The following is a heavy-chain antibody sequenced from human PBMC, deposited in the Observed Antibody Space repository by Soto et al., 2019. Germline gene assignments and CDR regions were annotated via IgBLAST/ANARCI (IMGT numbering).Heavy chain of an antibody. J-gene: IGHJ4*02. CDR1: GGSISSSSYY. CDR2: IYYSGST. Sequence: PSETLSLTCTVSGGSISSSSYYWGWIRQPPGKGLEWIGSIYYSGSTYYNPSLKSRATISVDTSKNQFSLKLSSVTAADTAVYSCARLYSSGWPVFDYWGQGTLVTVSS. CDR3: ARLYSSGWPVFDY. D-gene: IGHD6-19*01. V-gene: IGHV4-39*01.